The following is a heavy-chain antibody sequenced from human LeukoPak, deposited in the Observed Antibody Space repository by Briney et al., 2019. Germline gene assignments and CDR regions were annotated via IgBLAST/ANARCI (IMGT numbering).Heavy chain of an antibody. CDR3: AKPVGYCGGDCYAFDY. Sequence: PGGSLRLSCAASGFTFSSYAMSRVRQAPGKGLEWVSAISGSGGSTYYADSVKGRFTISRDNSKNTLYLQMNSLRAEDTAVYYCAKPVGYCGGDCYAFDYWGQGTLVTVSS. CDR1: GFTFSSYA. CDR2: ISGSGGST. J-gene: IGHJ4*02. D-gene: IGHD2-21*02. V-gene: IGHV3-23*01.